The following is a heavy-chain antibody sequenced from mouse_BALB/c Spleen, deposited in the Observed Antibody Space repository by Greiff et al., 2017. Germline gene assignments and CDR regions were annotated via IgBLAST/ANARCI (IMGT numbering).Heavy chain of an antibody. CDR3: ARPTMITTGFAY. V-gene: IGHV2-2*02. Sequence: VQRVESGPGLVQPSQSLSITCTVSGFSLTSYGVHWVRQSPGKGLEWLGVIWSGGSTDYNAAFISRLSISKDNSKSQVFFKMNSLQANDTAIYYCARPTMITTGFAYWGQGTLVTVSA. CDR1: GFSLTSYG. CDR2: IWSGGST. D-gene: IGHD2-4*01. J-gene: IGHJ3*01.